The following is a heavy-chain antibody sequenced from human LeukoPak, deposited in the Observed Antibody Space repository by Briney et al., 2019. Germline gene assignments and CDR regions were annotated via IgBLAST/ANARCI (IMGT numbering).Heavy chain of an antibody. V-gene: IGHV3-48*03. J-gene: IGHJ6*04. CDR3: AELGITMIGGV. Sequence: GGSLRLSYAASGFTFSSYEMNWVRQAPGKGLEWVSYISSSGSTIYYAGSVKGRFTISRDNAKNSLYLQMDSLRAEDTAVYYCAELGITMIGGVWGKGTTVTISS. CDR1: GFTFSSYE. CDR2: ISSSGSTI. D-gene: IGHD3-10*02.